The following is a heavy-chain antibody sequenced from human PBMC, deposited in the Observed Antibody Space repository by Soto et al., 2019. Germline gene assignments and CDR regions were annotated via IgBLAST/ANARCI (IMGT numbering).Heavy chain of an antibody. CDR3: ARDMSYDFWSGYSWFDP. CDR2: ISAYNGNT. V-gene: IGHV1-18*01. Sequence: GASVKVSCKASGDTFTSYCISWVRQAPGQGLEWMGWISAYNGNTNYAQKLQGRVTMTTDTSTSTAYMELRSLRSDDTAVYYCARDMSYDFWSGYSWFDPWGQGTLVTVSS. CDR1: GDTFTSYC. D-gene: IGHD3-3*01. J-gene: IGHJ5*02.